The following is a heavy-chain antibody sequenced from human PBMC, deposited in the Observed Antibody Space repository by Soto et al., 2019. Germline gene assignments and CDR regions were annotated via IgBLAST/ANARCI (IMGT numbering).Heavy chain of an antibody. Sequence: ASETLSLTCTVSGGSISSSGYYWGWIRQPPGKGLEWLGYIYYTGSTNYNPSLKSRLIISVDTSKNQFSLKLRSVTAADTAVYYCTRAKGIAVAGTNWFDPWGQGTLVTVSS. CDR3: TRAKGIAVAGTNWFDP. V-gene: IGHV4-61*08. J-gene: IGHJ5*02. CDR2: IYYTGST. CDR1: GGSISSSGYY. D-gene: IGHD6-19*01.